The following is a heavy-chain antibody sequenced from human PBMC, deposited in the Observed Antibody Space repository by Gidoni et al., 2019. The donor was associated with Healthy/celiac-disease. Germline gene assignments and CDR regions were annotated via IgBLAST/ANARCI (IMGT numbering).Heavy chain of an antibody. D-gene: IGHD6-6*01. CDR3: ARSAHSRGEFPYSSSSFLGRNWFDP. CDR1: GVSISSYY. Sequence: QVQLQESGPGLVKPSETLSLTCTVSGVSISSYYWSWIRQPPGKGLEWIGYIYYSGSTNYNPSLKSRVTISVDTSKNQFSLKLSSVTAADTAVYYCARSAHSRGEFPYSSSSFLGRNWFDPWGQGTLVTVSS. J-gene: IGHJ5*02. CDR2: IYYSGST. V-gene: IGHV4-59*01.